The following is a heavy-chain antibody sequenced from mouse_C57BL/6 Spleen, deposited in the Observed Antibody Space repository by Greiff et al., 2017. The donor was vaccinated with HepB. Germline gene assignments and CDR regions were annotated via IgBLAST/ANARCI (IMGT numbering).Heavy chain of an antibody. D-gene: IGHD2-1*01. V-gene: IGHV5-16*01. CDR2: INYDGSST. CDR1: GFTFSDYY. Sequence: EVKLMESEGGLVQPGSSMKLSCTASGFTFSDYYMAWVRQVPEKGLEWVANINYDGSSTYYLDSLKSRFIISRDNAKNILYLQMSSLKSEDTATYYCAREGIYPYDYWGQGTSVTVSS. J-gene: IGHJ4*01. CDR3: AREGIYPYDY.